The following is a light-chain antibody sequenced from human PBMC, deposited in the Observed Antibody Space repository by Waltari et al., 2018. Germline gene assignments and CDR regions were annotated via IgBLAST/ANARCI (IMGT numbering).Light chain of an antibody. J-gene: IGKJ2*01. V-gene: IGKV1-5*01. CDR2: DAS. CDR3: QQYESYPYT. Sequence: DIQMTQSPSTPSASVRDRVTITCRASQSINSWLAWYQHKPGTAPKLLISDASTLVSGVPSRFSGSGSGTEFTLTVSSLQPDDFAAYFCQQYESYPYTFGQGTKLDIK. CDR1: QSINSW.